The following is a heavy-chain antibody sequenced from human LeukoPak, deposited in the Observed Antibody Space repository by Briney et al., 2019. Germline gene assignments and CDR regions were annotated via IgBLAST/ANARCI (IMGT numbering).Heavy chain of an antibody. V-gene: IGHV4-34*01. CDR1: GGSFSGYY. D-gene: IGHD1-1*01. CDR3: ARGVRFDY. Sequence: SETLSLTCAVYGGSFSGYYWSWIRQPPGKGLEWIGEINHSGSTYYNPSLKSRVTISVDTSKNQFSLKLSSVTAADAAVYYCARGVRFDYWGQGTLVTVSS. CDR2: INHSGST. J-gene: IGHJ4*02.